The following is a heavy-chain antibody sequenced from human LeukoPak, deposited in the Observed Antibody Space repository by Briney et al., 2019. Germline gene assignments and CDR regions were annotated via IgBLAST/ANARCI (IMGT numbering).Heavy chain of an antibody. D-gene: IGHD3-16*01. J-gene: IGHJ4*02. Sequence: GGSLRLSCAASGFTFSIYAMSGVRQAPGKGLEWVSAISGSGGSTYYADSVKGRFTISRDNSKITLYLQMNSLRAEDTAVYYCAKGAGYYAYVWREWGQGTLVTVSS. CDR1: GFTFSIYA. CDR3: AKGAGYYAYVWRE. CDR2: ISGSGGST. V-gene: IGHV3-23*01.